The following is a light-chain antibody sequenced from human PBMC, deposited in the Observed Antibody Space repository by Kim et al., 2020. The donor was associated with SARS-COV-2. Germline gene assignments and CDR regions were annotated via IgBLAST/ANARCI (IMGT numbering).Light chain of an antibody. V-gene: IGKV1-33*01. CDR1: RNN. Sequence: RNNLNWYQQKPGKAPKLLIFAASNLETGVSSRFSGRGSGAHFTFTISGLQPEDIATYYCQQYESLPAYTFGQGTKLEI. J-gene: IGKJ2*01. CDR3: QQYESLPAYT. CDR2: AAS.